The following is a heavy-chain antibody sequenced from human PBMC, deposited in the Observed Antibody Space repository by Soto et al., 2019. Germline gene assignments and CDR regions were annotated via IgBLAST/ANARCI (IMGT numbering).Heavy chain of an antibody. CDR1: GFTVSSNY. CDR3: ARVGRYDFWSGYFYAFDI. D-gene: IGHD3-3*01. CDR2: IYSGGST. V-gene: IGHV3-66*01. Sequence: GGSLRLSCAASGFTVSSNYMSWVRQAPGKGLEWVSVIYSGGSTYYADSVKGRFTISRDNSKNTLYLQMNSLRAEDTAVYYCARVGRYDFWSGYFYAFDIWGQGTMVTVSS. J-gene: IGHJ3*02.